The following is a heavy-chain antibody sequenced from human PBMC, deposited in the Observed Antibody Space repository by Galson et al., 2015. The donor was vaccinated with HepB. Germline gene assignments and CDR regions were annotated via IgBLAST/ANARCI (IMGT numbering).Heavy chain of an antibody. J-gene: IGHJ6*02. CDR2: ISGSGHDT. Sequence: SLRLSCAVSGSKFSTKAMSWVRQAPGKGLDWVSSISGSGHDTYYAESVKGRFTISRDNSKNTLDLQMNSLRAEDTALYHCVKDLRDDSPIGHKYFYGIDVWGRGTTVTVTS. CDR3: VKDLRDDSPIGHKYFYGIDV. D-gene: IGHD3-22*01. CDR1: GSKFSTKA. V-gene: IGHV3-23*01.